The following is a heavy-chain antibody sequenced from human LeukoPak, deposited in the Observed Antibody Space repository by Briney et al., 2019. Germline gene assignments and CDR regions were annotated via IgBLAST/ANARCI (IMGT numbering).Heavy chain of an antibody. D-gene: IGHD1-7*01. V-gene: IGHV2-70*11. J-gene: IGHJ4*02. CDR3: ARMDNWNYALQFDY. Sequence: ESGPALVKPTQTLTLTCSFSGFSLTTSGMCVDWIRQPPGKALEWLARIDWLDNKYYNTSLKTRLTISQGTSKNQVVLTMTNMDPVDTATYYCARMDNWNYALQFDYWGQGALVTVSS. CDR2: IDWLDNK. CDR1: GFSLTTSGMC.